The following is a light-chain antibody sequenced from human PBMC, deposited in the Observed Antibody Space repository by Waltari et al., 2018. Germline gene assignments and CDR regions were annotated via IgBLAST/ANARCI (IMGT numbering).Light chain of an antibody. Sequence: RVTITCRASQSISNWLAWYQQKPGKAPKLLIYKASTLESGVPSRFNGSGSGTEFTLTISSLQPDDFATYYCQQYNSYSLLTFGGGTKVEIK. V-gene: IGKV1-5*03. CDR3: QQYNSYSLLT. CDR1: QSISNW. J-gene: IGKJ4*01. CDR2: KAS.